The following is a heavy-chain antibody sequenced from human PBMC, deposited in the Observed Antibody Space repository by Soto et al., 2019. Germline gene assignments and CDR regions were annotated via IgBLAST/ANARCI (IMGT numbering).Heavy chain of an antibody. CDR3: AKLTYYYDSSGYYRYEYFQH. J-gene: IGHJ1*01. Sequence: GGSLRLSCAASGXTFSSYAMSWVRQAPGKGLEWVSAISGSGGSTYYADSVKGRFTISRDNSKNTLYLQMNSLRAEDTAVYYCAKLTYYYDSSGYYRYEYFQHWGQGTLVTVSS. V-gene: IGHV3-23*01. D-gene: IGHD3-22*01. CDR1: GXTFSSYA. CDR2: ISGSGGST.